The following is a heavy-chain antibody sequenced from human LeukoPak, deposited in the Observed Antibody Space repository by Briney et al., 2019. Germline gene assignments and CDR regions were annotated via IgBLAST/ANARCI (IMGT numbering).Heavy chain of an antibody. Sequence: PSETLSLTCAVYGGSFSGYYWSWIRQPPGKGLEWIGGIYHSGSTFYNSSLKGRVTISVDTTRNQFSLNLNPVTAADTAVYYCARTAAGYLSYYFDYWGQGTLVSVSS. CDR1: GGSFSGYY. D-gene: IGHD6-13*01. CDR2: IYHSGST. CDR3: ARTAAGYLSYYFDY. J-gene: IGHJ4*01. V-gene: IGHV4-34*01.